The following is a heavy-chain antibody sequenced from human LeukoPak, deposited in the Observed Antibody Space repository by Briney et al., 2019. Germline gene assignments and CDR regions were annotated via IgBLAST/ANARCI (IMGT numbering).Heavy chain of an antibody. J-gene: IGHJ3*02. V-gene: IGHV4-61*08. CDR1: GGSISSGGYS. Sequence: SETLSLTCAVSGGSISSGGYSWSWIRQPPGKGPEWIGNIFYSGSTNYNPSLKSRVTISVDTSKNQFSLKLSSVTAADTAVYSCARDQAAAGRGDAFDIWGQGTMVTVSS. CDR3: ARDQAAAGRGDAFDI. D-gene: IGHD6-13*01. CDR2: IFYSGST.